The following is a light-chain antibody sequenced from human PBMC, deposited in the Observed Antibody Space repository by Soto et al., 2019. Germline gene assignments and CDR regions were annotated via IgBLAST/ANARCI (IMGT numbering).Light chain of an antibody. J-gene: IGKJ5*01. Sequence: EIVLTQSPATLSLSPGERATLSCRASQSVSSYLAWYQQKPGQAPRLLIYDASNRATGIPGRFSGSGSRTDFTLTISSLEPEDFAVYYCQQRSNWPPIPFGQGTRLEIK. CDR2: DAS. V-gene: IGKV3-11*01. CDR3: QQRSNWPPIP. CDR1: QSVSSY.